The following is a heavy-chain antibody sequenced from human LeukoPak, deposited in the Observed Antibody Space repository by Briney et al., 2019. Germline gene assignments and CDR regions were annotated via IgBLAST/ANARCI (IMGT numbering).Heavy chain of an antibody. D-gene: IGHD3-22*01. Sequence: ASVKVSCKVSGYTLTELSMHWVRQAPGKGLEWMGGFDPEDGETIYAQKFQGRVTMTEDTSTDTAYMELSSLRSEDTAVYYCATASITMIVVGIRPDAFDIWGQGTMVTVSS. CDR3: ATASITMIVVGIRPDAFDI. V-gene: IGHV1-24*01. J-gene: IGHJ3*02. CDR1: GYTLTELS. CDR2: FDPEDGET.